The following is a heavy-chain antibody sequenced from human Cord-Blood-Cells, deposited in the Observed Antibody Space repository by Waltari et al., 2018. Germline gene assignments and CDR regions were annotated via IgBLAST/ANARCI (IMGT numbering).Heavy chain of an antibody. V-gene: IGHV3-15*01. Sequence: EVQLVESGGGLVKPGGSLRLSCAASGFTFSNAWMSWVRQAPGKGLEWVGRIKRKTSGGATDCAAPGKSRFTSSREDSKNTLYLQMNSLKTEDTAVYYCTTVGYSYGYVGYYYYYMDVWGKGTTVTVSS. CDR1: GFTFSNAW. CDR3: TTVGYSYGYVGYYYYYMDV. CDR2: IKRKTSGGAT. J-gene: IGHJ6*03. D-gene: IGHD5-18*01.